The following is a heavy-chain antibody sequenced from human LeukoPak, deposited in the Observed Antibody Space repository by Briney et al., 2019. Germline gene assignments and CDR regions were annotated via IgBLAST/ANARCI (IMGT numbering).Heavy chain of an antibody. CDR2: IFHTGNT. V-gene: IGHV4-31*03. CDR1: GGSINSGDYP. D-gene: IGHD5-12*01. CDR3: ARHSSFGDDCDDY. Sequence: PSQTLSLTCTVSGGSINSGDYPWSWIRQQPGKGLEWIGYIFHTGNTYYNPSLKSRLAISVDTSQNQFSLKLSSVTAADTAVYYCARHSSFGDDCDDYWGQGTLVTVSS. J-gene: IGHJ4*02.